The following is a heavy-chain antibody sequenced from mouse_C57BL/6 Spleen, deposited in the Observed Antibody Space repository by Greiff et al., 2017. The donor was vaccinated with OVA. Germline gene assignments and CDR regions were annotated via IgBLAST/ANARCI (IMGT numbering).Heavy chain of an antibody. Sequence: QVQLQQPGAELVKPGASVKLSCKASGYTFTSYWMQWVKQRPGQGLEWIGEIDPSDSYTNYNQKFKGKATLTVDTSSSTAYMQLSSLTSEDSAVYYCARYEGTSGLYYFDYWGQGTTLTVSS. J-gene: IGHJ2*01. CDR2: IDPSDSYT. D-gene: IGHD2-13*01. V-gene: IGHV1-50*01. CDR1: GYTFTSYW. CDR3: ARYEGTSGLYYFDY.